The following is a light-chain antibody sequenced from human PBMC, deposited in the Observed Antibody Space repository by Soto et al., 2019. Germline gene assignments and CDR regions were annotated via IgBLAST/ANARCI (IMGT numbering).Light chain of an antibody. CDR2: SND. J-gene: IGLJ1*01. V-gene: IGLV1-44*01. CDR1: GSNIGNNP. Sequence: QSALTQPPSASGSPGQRVTVSCSGRGSNIGNNPVNWFQQLPGTAPKLLIYSNDQRPSGVPDRFSGSRSGSSASLAIGGLQSEDEVDYYCASWDDSLSAFVFGTGTKVTVL. CDR3: ASWDDSLSAFV.